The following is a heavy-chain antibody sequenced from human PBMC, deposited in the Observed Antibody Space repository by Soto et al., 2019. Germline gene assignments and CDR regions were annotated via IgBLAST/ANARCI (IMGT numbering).Heavy chain of an antibody. V-gene: IGHV4-59*08. J-gene: IGHJ4*02. CDR1: GGNIISSC. D-gene: IGHD6-13*01. CDR2: MYHSGTS. CDR3: ARQGPLAAAGTPPYIDS. Sequence: SVTKSLTCTVSGGNIISSCWSWIRKTPGKGLEWIGDMYHSGTSNYNPSLRGRVTMSIDKSNNQFSLKLRSVTAADTAVYFCARQGPLAAAGTPPYIDSRGQGTLVTVSS.